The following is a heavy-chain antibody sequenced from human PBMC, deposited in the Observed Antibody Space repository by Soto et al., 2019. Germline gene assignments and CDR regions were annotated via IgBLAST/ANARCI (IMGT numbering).Heavy chain of an antibody. V-gene: IGHV4-61*01. Sequence: SETLSLTCTVSGDSVSSGSYFWTWIRQPPGKGLEWIGYVIPGGSTSYNPSLKSRVTISIDTSENQFSLKLNSMTAADTAVYYCARQRVLPVYYLFDDCGQVPLVTVSS. D-gene: IGHD3-22*01. CDR3: ARQRVLPVYYLFDD. CDR1: GDSVSSGSYF. J-gene: IGHJ4*02. CDR2: VIPGGST.